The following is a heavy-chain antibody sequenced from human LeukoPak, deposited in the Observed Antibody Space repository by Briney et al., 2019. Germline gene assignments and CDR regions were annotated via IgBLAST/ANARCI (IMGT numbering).Heavy chain of an antibody. CDR1: GYTLTELS. Sequence: ASVKVSCKVSGYTLTELSMHWVRQVPGKGLEWMGGFDPEDGETINAQKFQGRVTMTEDTSTDTAYMELSSLRFEDTAVYYCATEVNLEWSNSFHYYHGMDVWGQGTTVTVSS. D-gene: IGHD3-3*01. J-gene: IGHJ6*02. V-gene: IGHV1-24*01. CDR3: ATEVNLEWSNSFHYYHGMDV. CDR2: FDPEDGET.